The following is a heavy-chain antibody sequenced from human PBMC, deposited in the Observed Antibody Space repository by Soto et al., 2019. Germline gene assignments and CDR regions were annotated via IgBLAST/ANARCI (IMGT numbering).Heavy chain of an antibody. J-gene: IGHJ4*02. CDR1: GFTFSAHA. Sequence: PGGSLRLSXVGSGFTFSAHAITWVRQAPGKGLEWVSTLGTIGAFYADSVKGRFTISRDNSKNTVNLQMNSLRGEDTAIYYCARDLTTHDYWGQGTVVTVSS. V-gene: IGHV3-23*01. CDR2: LGTIGA. CDR3: ARDLTTHDY.